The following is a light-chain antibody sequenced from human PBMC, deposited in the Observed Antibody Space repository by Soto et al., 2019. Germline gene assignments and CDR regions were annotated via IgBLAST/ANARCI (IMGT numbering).Light chain of an antibody. Sequence: EIVLTQSPGTLSLSPGERATLSCRASQSISSSYLAWYQQKPGQAPRLLIYGASSRASGFPNRFSGSGSGTDLTRTIRRLETEDFALYYCQHYGSSLSITFGQGTRLEIK. V-gene: IGKV3-20*01. CDR1: QSISSSY. J-gene: IGKJ5*01. CDR2: GAS. CDR3: QHYGSSLSIT.